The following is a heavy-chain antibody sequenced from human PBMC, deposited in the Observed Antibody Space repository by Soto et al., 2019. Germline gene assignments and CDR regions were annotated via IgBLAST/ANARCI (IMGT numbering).Heavy chain of an antibody. CDR3: AKGRGNGDSYFSY. V-gene: IGHV3-23*01. CDR2: ISGSDGST. Sequence: GGSLRLSCAASGFTFSNYAMSWVRQAPGKGLEWVSGISGSDGSTYYADSVKGRFTISRDNSKNTLYLQMNSLRAEDMAFYYCAKGRGNGDSYFSYWGQGTLVTVSS. CDR1: GFTFSNYA. D-gene: IGHD1-26*01. J-gene: IGHJ4*02.